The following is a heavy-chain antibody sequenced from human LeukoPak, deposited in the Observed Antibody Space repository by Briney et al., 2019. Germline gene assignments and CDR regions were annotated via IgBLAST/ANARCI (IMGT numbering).Heavy chain of an antibody. CDR2: IYHSGST. Sequence: TSETLSLTCAVSGGSISSGGYSWSWIRQPPGKGLEWIGYIYHSGSTYYNPSLKSRVTISVDTSKNQFSLKLSSVTAADTAVYYCARQAYCSSTSCFLGPHWNWFDPWGQGTLVTVSS. CDR3: ARQAYCSSTSCFLGPHWNWFDP. CDR1: GGSISSGGYS. D-gene: IGHD2-2*01. V-gene: IGHV4-30-2*01. J-gene: IGHJ5*02.